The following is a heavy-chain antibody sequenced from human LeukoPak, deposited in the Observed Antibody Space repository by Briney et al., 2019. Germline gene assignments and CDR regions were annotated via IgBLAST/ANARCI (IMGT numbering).Heavy chain of an antibody. CDR3: ARDRDYGGNSGGIDY. D-gene: IGHD4-23*01. J-gene: IGHJ4*02. CDR1: GFTFSTYA. V-gene: IGHV3-30*01. CDR2: ISYDGSNK. Sequence: PGTSLRLSCAASGFTFSTYAMHWVRQAPGKGLEWVAVISYDGSNKYNADSVKGRFTISRDNSKNTLFLQMNSLRPEDTAMYYCARDRDYGGNSGGIDYWGQGTLVTLSS.